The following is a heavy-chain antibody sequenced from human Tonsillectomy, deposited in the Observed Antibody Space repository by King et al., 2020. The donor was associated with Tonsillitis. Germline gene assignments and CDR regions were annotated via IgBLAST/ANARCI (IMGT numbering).Heavy chain of an antibody. CDR2: IIPNSGAT. V-gene: IGHV1-2*02. D-gene: IGHD6-13*01. CDR1: GYTFTDHN. J-gene: IGHJ6*02. Sequence: VQLVESGAEVKKPGASVKVSCKASGYTFTDHNIHWVRQAPGQGLEWMGGIIPNSGATNYAQKFLGRVTMTRDTSSSTINMEVSRLTSDDTAVYYCARAKGYRSSLDGMDVWGQGTTVT. CDR3: ARAKGYRSSLDGMDV.